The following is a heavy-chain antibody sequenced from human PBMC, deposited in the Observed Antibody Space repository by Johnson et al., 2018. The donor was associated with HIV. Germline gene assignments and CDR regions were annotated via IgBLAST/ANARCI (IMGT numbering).Heavy chain of an antibody. V-gene: IGHV3-9*01. Sequence: EVQLVESGGGVVQPGRSLRLSCAASVFTFSSYAMHWVRQAPGKGLEWVSGISWNSGIIGYADSVKGRFTISRDNAKNSLYLQMSSLRAEDTALYHCAKDYCGGDCYAFDIWGQGTIVTVSS. CDR2: ISWNSGII. CDR3: AKDYCGGDCYAFDI. CDR1: VFTFSSYA. J-gene: IGHJ3*02. D-gene: IGHD2-21*02.